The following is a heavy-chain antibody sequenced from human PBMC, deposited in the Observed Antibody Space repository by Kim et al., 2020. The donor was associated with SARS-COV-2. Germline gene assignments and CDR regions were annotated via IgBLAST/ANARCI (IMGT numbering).Heavy chain of an antibody. CDR3: ARDPGGNCNGGSCYSGWFDP. CDR1: GYIFTTFE. J-gene: IGHJ5*02. V-gene: IGHV1-8*01. Sequence: ASVKVSCKASGYIFTTFEVNWVRQATGQGLEWMGWMNPDSGDTGYAQKFQGRVTMTRNTSTGTAYLELSSLRSEDTAVYYCARDPGGNCNGGSCYSGWFDPGGQGTLVTVSS. CDR2: MNPDSGDT. D-gene: IGHD2-15*01.